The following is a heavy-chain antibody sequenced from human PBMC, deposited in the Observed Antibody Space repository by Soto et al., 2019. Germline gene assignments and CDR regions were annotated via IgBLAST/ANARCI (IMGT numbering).Heavy chain of an antibody. CDR2: INESGST. D-gene: IGHD1-1*01. CDR3: ARGSGIVALPGELEDVKYDY. CDR1: GQSFSGHS. Sequence: QVQLQQWGAGLVKPSETLSLSCAVYGQSFSGHSWAWIRQPPGKGLEWIGAINESGSTYYNPSLKSRVTISTDTSNNQFSLKLSSVSAADTAAYFCARGSGIVALPGELEDVKYDYWGQGTLVNVSS. J-gene: IGHJ4*02. V-gene: IGHV4-34*01.